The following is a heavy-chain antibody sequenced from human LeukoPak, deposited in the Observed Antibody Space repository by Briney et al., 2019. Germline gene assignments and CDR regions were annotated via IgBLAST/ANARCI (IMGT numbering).Heavy chain of an antibody. Sequence: ASVKVSCKTSGYSFTGYYIHWVRQAPGKGLEWMGGFDPEDGETIYAQKFQGRVTMTEDTSTDTAYMELSSLRSEDTAVYYCATGLLGYCTNGVCPWGQGTLVAVSS. V-gene: IGHV1-24*01. CDR2: FDPEDGET. CDR3: ATGLLGYCTNGVCP. D-gene: IGHD2-8*01. CDR1: GYSFTGYY. J-gene: IGHJ5*02.